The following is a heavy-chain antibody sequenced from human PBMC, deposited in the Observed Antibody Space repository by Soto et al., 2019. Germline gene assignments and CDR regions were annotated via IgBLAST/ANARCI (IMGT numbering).Heavy chain of an antibody. CDR2: IYHSGST. CDR3: ARYSIAARRGIGY. J-gene: IGHJ4*02. V-gene: IGHV4-30-2*01. D-gene: IGHD6-6*01. Sequence: QLQLQESGSGLVKPSQTLSLTCAVSGGSISSGGYSWSWIRQPPGKGLEWIGYIYHSGSTYYNPSLKSRVTRSVDRPKNQFSLKLRSVTAADTAVYYCARYSIAARRGIGYWGQGTLVTVSS. CDR1: GGSISSGGYS.